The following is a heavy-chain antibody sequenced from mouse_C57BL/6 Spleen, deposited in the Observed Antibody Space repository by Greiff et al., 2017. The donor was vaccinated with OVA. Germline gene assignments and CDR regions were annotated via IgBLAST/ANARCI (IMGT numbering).Heavy chain of an antibody. J-gene: IGHJ3*01. D-gene: IGHD4-1*01. CDR1: GYSFTGYY. Sequence: VQLKQSGPELVKPGASVKISCKASGYSFTGYYMNWVKQSPEKSLEWIGEINPSTGGTTYNQKFKAKATLTVDKSSSTAYMQLKSLTSEDSAVYYCARRLDAWFAYWGQGTLVTVSA. CDR3: ARRLDAWFAY. CDR2: INPSTGGT. V-gene: IGHV1-42*01.